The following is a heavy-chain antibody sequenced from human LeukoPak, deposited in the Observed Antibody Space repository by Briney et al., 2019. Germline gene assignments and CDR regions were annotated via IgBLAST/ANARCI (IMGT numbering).Heavy chain of an antibody. CDR2: SNADVSST. Sequence: GGSLRLSCTASGFRFSDFWMHWVRQAPGKGLVWVSRSNADVSSTGYADSVRGRFTISRDNAKNTLYLQMNSLRGEDTAVYYCARGSSVTGDYTMDVWGQGTTVTVSS. CDR3: ARGSSVTGDYTMDV. D-gene: IGHD6-6*01. V-gene: IGHV3-74*01. J-gene: IGHJ6*02. CDR1: GFRFSDFW.